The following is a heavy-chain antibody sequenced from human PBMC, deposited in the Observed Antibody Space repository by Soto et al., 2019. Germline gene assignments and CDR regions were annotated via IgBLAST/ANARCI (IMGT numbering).Heavy chain of an antibody. J-gene: IGHJ6*02. CDR3: ATNSYYSLGV. CDR1: SGSISNAHW. CDR2: IYHSGST. V-gene: IGHV4-4*02. Sequence: QVQLQESGPGLVKPSGTLSLTCAVSSGSISNAHWWNWVRQPPGKGLEWIGEIYHSGSTNYNPSLKSRVTVSVDKSMNQFSLKLTSVTAADTAVYYCATNSYYSLGVWGQGTTVTVSS.